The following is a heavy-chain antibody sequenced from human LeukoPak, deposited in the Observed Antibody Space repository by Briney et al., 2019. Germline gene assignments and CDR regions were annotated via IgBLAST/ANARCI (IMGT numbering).Heavy chain of an antibody. V-gene: IGHV3-30*02. J-gene: IGHJ4*02. Sequence: GGPLRLSCAASGFTFSSYGMHWVRQAPGKGLEGVAFIRHDGSNQYYEDSVKDRFTISSANSKNTLYLQMNTFRPLDTAVYYCAKQLIAARGNYWGQGTLVTVSS. CDR3: AKQLIAARGNY. CDR1: GFTFSSYG. CDR2: IRHDGSNQ. D-gene: IGHD6-25*01.